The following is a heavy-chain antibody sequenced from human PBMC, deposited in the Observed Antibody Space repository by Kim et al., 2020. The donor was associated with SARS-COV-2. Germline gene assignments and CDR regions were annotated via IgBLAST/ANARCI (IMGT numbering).Heavy chain of an antibody. Sequence: GGSLRLSCSASGFTFSSYAMHWVRQAPGKGLEYVSAISSNGGSTYYADSVKGRFTISRDNSKNTLYLQMSSLRAEDTAVYYCARYSYASTPPYFQHWGQGTLVTVSS. CDR1: GFTFSSYA. J-gene: IGHJ1*01. CDR2: ISSNGGST. V-gene: IGHV3-64D*09. CDR3: ARYSYASTPPYFQH. D-gene: IGHD5-18*01.